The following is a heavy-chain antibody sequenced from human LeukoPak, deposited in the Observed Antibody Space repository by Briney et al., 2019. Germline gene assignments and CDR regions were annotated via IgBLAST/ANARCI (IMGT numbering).Heavy chain of an antibody. V-gene: IGHV3-23*01. CDR1: GFTFSSYS. D-gene: IGHD3-16*01. CDR3: AKGYYDYIWGSYYFDY. CDR2: ISGSGGST. Sequence: GGSLRLSCAASGFTFSSYSMNWVRQAPGKGLEWVSAISGSGGSTYYADSVKGRFTISRDNSRDTLYLQMNSLRAEDTAVYYCAKGYYDYIWGSYYFDYWGQGTLVTVSS. J-gene: IGHJ4*02.